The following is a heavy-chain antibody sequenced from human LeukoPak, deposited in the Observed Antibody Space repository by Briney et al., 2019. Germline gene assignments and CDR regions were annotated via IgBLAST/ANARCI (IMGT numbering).Heavy chain of an antibody. J-gene: IGHJ4*02. D-gene: IGHD6-19*01. V-gene: IGHV3-21*01. CDR3: ARDLVDEGSGWYSD. CDR1: GFTFSSYS. CDR2: ISSSSSYI. Sequence: GGSLRLSCAASGFTFSSYSMNWVRQAPGKGLEWVSSISSSSSYIYYADSVKGRFTISRGNAKNSLYLQMNSLRAEDTAVYYCARDLVDEGSGWYSDWGQGTLVTVSS.